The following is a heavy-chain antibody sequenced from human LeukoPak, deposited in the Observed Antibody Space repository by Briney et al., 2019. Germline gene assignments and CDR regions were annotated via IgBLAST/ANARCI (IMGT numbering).Heavy chain of an antibody. CDR2: ISSSSSTI. J-gene: IGHJ4*02. V-gene: IGHV3-48*01. CDR1: GFTFSTYA. D-gene: IGHD2-8*01. CDR3: ARDSNGPLDY. Sequence: GGSLRLSCAASGFTFSTYAMTWVRQAPGKGLEWVSYISSSSSTIYYADSVKGRFTISRDNAKNSLYLQMNSLRAEDTAVYYCARDSNGPLDYWGQGTLVTVSS.